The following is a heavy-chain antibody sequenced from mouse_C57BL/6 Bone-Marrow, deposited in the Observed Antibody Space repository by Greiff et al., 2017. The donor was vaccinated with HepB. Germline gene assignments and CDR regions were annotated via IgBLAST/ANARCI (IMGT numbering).Heavy chain of an antibody. V-gene: IGHV1-81*01. J-gene: IGHJ3*01. CDR3: ARRREYSNYPCAY. Sequence: QVQLQQSGAELARPGASVKLSCKASGYTFTSYGISWVKQRTGQGLEWIGEIYPRSGNTYYNEKFKGKATLTADKSSSTAYMELRSLTSEDSAVYFCARRREYSNYPCAYWGQGTLVTVSA. CDR1: GYTFTSYG. CDR2: IYPRSGNT. D-gene: IGHD2-5*01.